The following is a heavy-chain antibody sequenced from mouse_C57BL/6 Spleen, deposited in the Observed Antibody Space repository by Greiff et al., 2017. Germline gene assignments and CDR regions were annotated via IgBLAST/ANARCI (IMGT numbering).Heavy chain of an antibody. CDR1: EYEFPSYD. Sequence: EVKVVESGGGLVQPGESLKLSCESTEYEFPSYDMSWVRKTPEKRLELVAAINSDGGSTYYPDTMERRFIISRDNTTKTLYLQRSSLRSGDTAMYDCARHADYGSSWSWFAYWGQGTLVTVSA. D-gene: IGHD1-1*01. J-gene: IGHJ3*01. CDR3: ARHADYGSSWSWFAY. V-gene: IGHV5-2*03. CDR2: INSDGGST.